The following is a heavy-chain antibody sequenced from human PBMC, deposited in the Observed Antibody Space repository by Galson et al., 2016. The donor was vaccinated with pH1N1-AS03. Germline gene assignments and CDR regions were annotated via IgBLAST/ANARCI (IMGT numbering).Heavy chain of an antibody. CDR3: ARVRTGLYGSGSYHYYDN. CDR2: ISSSGSFI. D-gene: IGHD3-10*01. J-gene: IGHJ4*02. V-gene: IGHV3-21*06. CDR1: GFTFSAYS. Sequence: SLRLSCAASGFTFSAYSIHWVRQAPGKGLEWVSSISSSGSFIYYADSMKGRFIISRDNFRNSLFLQMNRLRAEDTAVYFCARVRTGLYGSGSYHYYDNWGQGVPVTVSS.